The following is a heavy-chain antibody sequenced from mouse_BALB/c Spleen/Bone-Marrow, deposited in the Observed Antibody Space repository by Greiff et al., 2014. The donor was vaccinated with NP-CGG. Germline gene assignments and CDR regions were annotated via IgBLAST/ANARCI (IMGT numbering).Heavy chain of an antibody. D-gene: IGHD2-4*01. CDR1: GFSLTSYG. CDR2: IWSGGST. Sequence: QVQLKESGPGLVQPSQSLSITCTVSGFSLTSYGVHWVRQSPGKGLEWLGVIWSGGSTDYNAAFISRLSISKDNSKSQVFFKMNSPQADDTAIYYCARNKNDYDGTLAYWGQGTLVTVSA. V-gene: IGHV2-4-1*01. J-gene: IGHJ3*01. CDR3: ARNKNDYDGTLAY.